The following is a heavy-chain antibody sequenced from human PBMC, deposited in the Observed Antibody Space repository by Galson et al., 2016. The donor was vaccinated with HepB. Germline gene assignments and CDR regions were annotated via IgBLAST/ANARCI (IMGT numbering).Heavy chain of an antibody. CDR1: GFSFSSYA. Sequence: SLRLSCAASGFSFSSYAMTWVRQTPGKGLEWVVSISGSSDSTTYADSVKGRFTISRDNSKNTVHLQMNSLRVEDTAMYFCASAPTITTILGSWGQGTLVTVSS. D-gene: IGHD5-24*01. CDR3: ASAPTITTILGS. J-gene: IGHJ5*02. CDR2: ISGSSDST. V-gene: IGHV3-23*01.